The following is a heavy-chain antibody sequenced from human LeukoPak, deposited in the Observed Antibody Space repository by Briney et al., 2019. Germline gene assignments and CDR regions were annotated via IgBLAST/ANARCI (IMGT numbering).Heavy chain of an antibody. D-gene: IGHD1-14*01. CDR1: GYTFTSYD. J-gene: IGHJ4*02. V-gene: IGHV1-8*03. Sequence: ASVKVSCKASGYTFTSYDINWVRQATGQGLAWMGWMNPNSGNTGYAQKFQGRVTITRNTSISTAYMELSSLRSEDTAVYYCARSSSLNRHQIGYWGQGTLVTVSS. CDR2: MNPNSGNT. CDR3: ARSSSLNRHQIGY.